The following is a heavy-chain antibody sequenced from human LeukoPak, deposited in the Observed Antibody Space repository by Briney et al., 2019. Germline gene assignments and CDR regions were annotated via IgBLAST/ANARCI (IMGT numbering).Heavy chain of an antibody. CDR3: ARCPQQWLAKAFDY. D-gene: IGHD6-19*01. J-gene: IGHJ4*02. CDR2: INHSGST. Sequence: SETLSLTCAVYGGSFSGYYWSWIRQPPGKGLEWIGEINHSGSTNYNPSLKSRVTISVDTSKNQFSLKLSSVTAADTAVYYCARCPQQWLAKAFDYWGQGTLVTVSS. CDR1: GGSFSGYY. V-gene: IGHV4-34*01.